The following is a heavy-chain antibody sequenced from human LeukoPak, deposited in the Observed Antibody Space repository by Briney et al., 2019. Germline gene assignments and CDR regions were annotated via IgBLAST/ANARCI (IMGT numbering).Heavy chain of an antibody. V-gene: IGHV4-59*08. D-gene: IGHD6-19*01. CDR3: AGAPGGSGWYPNYYYYGMDV. CDR1: GGSISSYY. CDR2: IYYSGST. J-gene: IGHJ6*02. Sequence: KSSETLSLTCTVSGGSISSYYWSRIRQPPGKGLEWIGYIYYSGSTNYNPSIKSRVTISVDTSKNQFSLKLSSVTAADTAVYYCAGAPGGSGWYPNYYYYGMDVWGQGTTVTVSS.